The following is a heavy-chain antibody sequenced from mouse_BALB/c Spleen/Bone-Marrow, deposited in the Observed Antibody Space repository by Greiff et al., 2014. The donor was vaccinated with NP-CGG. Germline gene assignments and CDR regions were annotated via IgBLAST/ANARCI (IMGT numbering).Heavy chain of an antibody. CDR1: GYTFTSYW. V-gene: IGHV1-69*02. CDR2: IDPSDSYT. Sequence: QVQLQQSGAELVKPGASVKLSCKASGYTFTSYWMHWVKQRPGQGLEWIGEIDPSDSYTNYNQKFKGKATLTVDKSSSTAYMQLRGRTSEDLAVYYCAGGGKVYDVYCYFEVWGPGTPAPVSS. J-gene: IGHJ1*01. CDR3: AGGGKVYDVYCYFEV. D-gene: IGHD2-12*01.